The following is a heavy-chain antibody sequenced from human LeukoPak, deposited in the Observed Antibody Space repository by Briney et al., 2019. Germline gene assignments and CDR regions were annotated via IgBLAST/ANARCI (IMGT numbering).Heavy chain of an antibody. CDR3: ARYWSRFDY. V-gene: IGHV4-59*08. D-gene: IGHD1-1*01. Sequence: PSETLSLTCTVWGGSISSYYWSWIRQPPGKGLEWIGYIYYSGTTNYNPPLKSRVTISVDTSKNQFSLKLSSVTAADTAVYFCARYWSRFDYWGQGTLVTVSS. CDR2: IYYSGTT. CDR1: GGSISSYY. J-gene: IGHJ4*02.